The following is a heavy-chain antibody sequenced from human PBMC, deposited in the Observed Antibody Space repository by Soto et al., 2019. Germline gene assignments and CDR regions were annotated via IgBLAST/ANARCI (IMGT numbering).Heavy chain of an antibody. Sequence: QVQLVQSGAEVKKPGSSVKVSCKASGGNFSSYAISWVRQAPGQGLEWMGGIIPIFGTANYAQKFQGRVTITADESTSTAYMELSSLRSEDTAVYYCARGTPGVATYYYYYGMDVWGQGTTVTVSS. CDR2: IIPIFGTA. CDR3: ARGTPGVATYYYYYGMDV. J-gene: IGHJ6*02. D-gene: IGHD5-12*01. V-gene: IGHV1-69*01. CDR1: GGNFSSYA.